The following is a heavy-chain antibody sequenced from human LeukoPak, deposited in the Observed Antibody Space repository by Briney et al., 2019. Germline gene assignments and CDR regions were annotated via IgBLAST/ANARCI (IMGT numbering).Heavy chain of an antibody. J-gene: IGHJ4*02. D-gene: IGHD5-18*01. CDR2: IYYSGST. CDR1: GGSVSSGSYY. Sequence: SETLSLTCTVSGGSVSSGSYYWSWIRQPPGKGLEWIGYIYYSGSTNYNPSLKSRVTISVDTSKNQFSLKLSSVTAADTAVYYCARGRFSYGYPYYFGYWGQGTLVTVSS. CDR3: ARGRFSYGYPYYFGY. V-gene: IGHV4-61*01.